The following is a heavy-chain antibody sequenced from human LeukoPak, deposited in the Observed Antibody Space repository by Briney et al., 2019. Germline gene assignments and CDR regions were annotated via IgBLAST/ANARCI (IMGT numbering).Heavy chain of an antibody. CDR2: IIPIFNTA. Sequence: ASVKVSCKASGGTFSGYAISWVRQAAGQGLEWMGGIIPIFNTANYAQKFQGRVTIGTDGSTNTAYMELSSLRSEDTAVYFCARGTLGDILTGSYDCWGQGTLVTVSS. D-gene: IGHD3-9*01. V-gene: IGHV1-69*05. J-gene: IGHJ4*02. CDR3: ARGTLGDILTGSYDC. CDR1: GGTFSGYA.